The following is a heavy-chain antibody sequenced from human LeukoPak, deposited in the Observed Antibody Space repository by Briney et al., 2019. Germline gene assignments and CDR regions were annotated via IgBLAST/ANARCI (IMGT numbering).Heavy chain of an antibody. J-gene: IGHJ4*02. V-gene: IGHV3-74*01. CDR3: ARAAVAEFY. CDR1: GFTFSSYW. CDR2: INIDGSTT. Sequence: GRSLRLSCAPSGFTFSSYWMHWVRHAPGKGLVWVSRINIDGSTTSYADSVKGRFTISRDNAKNTLYLQMNSLRAEDTAVYYCARAAVAEFYWGQGTLVTVSS. D-gene: IGHD6-19*01.